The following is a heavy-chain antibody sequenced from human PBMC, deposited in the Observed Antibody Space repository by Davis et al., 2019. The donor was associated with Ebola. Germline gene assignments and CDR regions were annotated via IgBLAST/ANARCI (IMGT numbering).Heavy chain of an antibody. V-gene: IGHV3-7*03. CDR2: IKQDGSET. CDR3: ARSFSGYFDL. Sequence: PGGSLRLSCAASGFTFSSYWMSWVRQAPGKWLGWVANIKQDGSETYHVDSVRGRFTTSRDNANNSLYLQMNSLRADDTAVYYCARSFSGYFDLWGRGTLVTVSS. D-gene: IGHD1-14*01. CDR1: GFTFSSYW. J-gene: IGHJ2*01.